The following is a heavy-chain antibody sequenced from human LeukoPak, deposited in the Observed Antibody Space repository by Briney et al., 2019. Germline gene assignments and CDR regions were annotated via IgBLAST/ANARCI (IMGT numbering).Heavy chain of an antibody. V-gene: IGHV3-7*01. CDR3: ASSKWGFPSFDY. CDR1: GFSFSTYW. J-gene: IGHJ4*02. Sequence: GGSLRLSCVASGFSFSTYWMTWVRQAPGKGLEWVANIKQDGSEKYYVDSVKGQFTSSRDNAKNSLYLQMNRLRAEDTAVYYCASSKWGFPSFDYWGQGTLVTVSS. CDR2: IKQDGSEK. D-gene: IGHD7-27*01.